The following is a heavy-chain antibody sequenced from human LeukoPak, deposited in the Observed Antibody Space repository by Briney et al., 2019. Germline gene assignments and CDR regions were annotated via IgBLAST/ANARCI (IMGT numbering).Heavy chain of an antibody. CDR1: GFTFSSYA. Sequence: PGGSLRLSCAASGFTFSSYAMSWVRQAPGKGLEWVSAISGSGGSTYHADSVKGRFTISRDNSKNTLYLQMNSLRAEDTAVYYCAKDGDIVVVVAATPSYFDYWGQGTLVTVSS. J-gene: IGHJ4*02. CDR3: AKDGDIVVVVAATPSYFDY. CDR2: ISGSGGST. D-gene: IGHD2-15*01. V-gene: IGHV3-23*01.